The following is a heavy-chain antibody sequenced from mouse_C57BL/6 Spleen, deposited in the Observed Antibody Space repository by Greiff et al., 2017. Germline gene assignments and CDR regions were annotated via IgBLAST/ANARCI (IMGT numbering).Heavy chain of an antibody. CDR3: ATGDGYYAWFAY. CDR1: GYSFTDYN. V-gene: IGHV1-39*01. CDR2: INPNYGTT. D-gene: IGHD2-3*01. Sequence: VQLQQSGPELVKPGASVKISCKASGYSFTDYNMNWVKQSHGKSLEWIGVINPNYGTTNYNQKVKGKATLTVDKSSSTAYMQLNSLTSEDSAVYYCATGDGYYAWFAYWGQGTLVTVSA. J-gene: IGHJ3*01.